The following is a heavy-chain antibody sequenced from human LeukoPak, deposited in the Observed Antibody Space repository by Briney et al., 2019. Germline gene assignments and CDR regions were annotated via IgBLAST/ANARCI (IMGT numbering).Heavy chain of an antibody. CDR3: AKARGTDYGDYVIFDY. V-gene: IGHV3-23*01. D-gene: IGHD4-17*01. J-gene: IGHJ4*02. CDR1: GFTFNSYG. Sequence: GRSLRLSCAASGFTFNSYGMSWVRQAPGKGLEWVSSLSGSGADTYYADSVKGRFAISRDNSMNTLYLQMNSLRAEDTAVYYCAKARGTDYGDYVIFDYWGQGTLVTVSS. CDR2: LSGSGADT.